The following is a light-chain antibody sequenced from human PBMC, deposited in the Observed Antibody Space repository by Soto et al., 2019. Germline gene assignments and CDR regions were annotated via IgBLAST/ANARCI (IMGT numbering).Light chain of an antibody. CDR3: QQYGSTPPT. J-gene: IGKJ2*01. V-gene: IGKV4-1*01. Sequence: DIVMTQSPDSLAVSLGERATINCKSSQSVLYSSNNKNYLAWYQQRPGQPPKLLIYWASTRESGVPDRFSGRGSGTDFTLTIPSLQAEEVGVYFCQQYGSTPPTFGQGTKLEIK. CDR2: WAS. CDR1: QSVLYSSNNKNY.